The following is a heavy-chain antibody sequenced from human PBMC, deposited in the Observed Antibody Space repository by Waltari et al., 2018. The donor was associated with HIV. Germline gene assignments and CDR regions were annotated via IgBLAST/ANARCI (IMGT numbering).Heavy chain of an antibody. V-gene: IGHV4-59*01. D-gene: IGHD6-19*01. CDR1: GGPISRYY. CDR2: IYYTGST. J-gene: IGHJ3*02. Sequence: QVQLQESGPGLVKPSETLSLTCTVSGGPISRYYWSWIRQPPGKGLEWIGYIYYTGSTNYNPSLKSRVTISIDTSKNQFSLRLNSVTAADTAVYYCASSGAKGNSGWYGAFDIWGQGTMVTVSS. CDR3: ASSGAKGNSGWYGAFDI.